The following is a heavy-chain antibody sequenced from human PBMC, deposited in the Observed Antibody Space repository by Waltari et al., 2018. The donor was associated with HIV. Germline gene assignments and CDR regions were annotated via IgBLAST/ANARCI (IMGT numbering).Heavy chain of an antibody. CDR2: IDWEDDK. CDR3: ARALGYCSKSSCYVLPDY. Sequence: QVTLKESGPAVVKPTQTLTLTCTFSGFSLTTSGMCVKWIRQPPGKALEWIELIDWEDDKFYRTSLKTRLTIAKDTSKNQVVLTLTNMDPLDTATYYCARALGYCSKSSCYVLPDYWGQGALVTVSS. D-gene: IGHD2-2*01. J-gene: IGHJ4*02. V-gene: IGHV2-70*01. CDR1: GFSLTTSGMC.